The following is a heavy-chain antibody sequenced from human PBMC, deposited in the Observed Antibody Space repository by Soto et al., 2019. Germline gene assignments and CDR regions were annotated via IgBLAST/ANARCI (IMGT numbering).Heavy chain of an antibody. CDR2: IGTSSSYI. Sequence: EVQLVESGGGLVKPGGSLRLSCSASGFTFSSYSMNWVRQAPGKGLEWVSSIGTSSSYIYYADSVKGRFTISRDNAKNSLYLQMNSLRVEDMAVYYCARAPLRYFDWLFSPFDYWGQGTLVTVSS. V-gene: IGHV3-21*01. D-gene: IGHD3-9*01. CDR3: ARAPLRYFDWLFSPFDY. CDR1: GFTFSSYS. J-gene: IGHJ4*02.